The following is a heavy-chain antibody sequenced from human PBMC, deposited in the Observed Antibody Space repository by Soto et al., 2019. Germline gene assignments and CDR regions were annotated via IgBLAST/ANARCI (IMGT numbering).Heavy chain of an antibody. CDR2: IIPILGTA. D-gene: IGHD1-1*01. CDR3: ARDVTFFGTYGMDV. J-gene: IGHJ6*02. CDR1: GGTFSSYA. V-gene: IGHV1-69*11. Sequence: QVQLVQSGAEVKKPGSSVKVSCKASGGTFSSYAISWVRQAPGQGLEWMGGIIPILGTANYAQKFQGRVTITADESTSTDYMELSSLRSEDTAVYYCARDVTFFGTYGMDVWGQGTTVTVSS.